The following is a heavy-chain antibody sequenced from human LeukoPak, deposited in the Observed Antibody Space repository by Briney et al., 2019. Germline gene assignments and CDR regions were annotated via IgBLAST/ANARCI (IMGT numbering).Heavy chain of an antibody. V-gene: IGHV3-48*03. CDR3: ARGSLHSAYGFDY. Sequence: LTGGSLRLSCAASGFTFSSDEMNWVRLAPGKGLEWVSHSSSSGSTIYYAGSVKGRFTIARDNAKNSVYLQMNSLSAEDTAVYYCARGSLHSAYGFDYWGQGTLVTVSS. CDR2: SSSSGSTI. CDR1: GFTFSSDE. J-gene: IGHJ4*02. D-gene: IGHD5-12*01.